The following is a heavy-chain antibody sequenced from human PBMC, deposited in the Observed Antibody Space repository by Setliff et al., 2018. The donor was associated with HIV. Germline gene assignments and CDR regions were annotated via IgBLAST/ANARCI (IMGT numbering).Heavy chain of an antibody. Sequence: LSLTCVVYGGSFRGYYWSWIRQPPGKGLEWIGESNQSGSGNYNPSLKSRVTISVDTSKNEFSLNMGSVTAADTAVYYCAKGRSGYDSRLYYYHHGMDVWGQGTRSPS. V-gene: IGHV4-34*01. CDR2: SNQSGSG. CDR3: AKGRSGYDSRLYYYHHGMDV. J-gene: IGHJ6*02. D-gene: IGHD5-12*01. CDR1: GGSFRGYY.